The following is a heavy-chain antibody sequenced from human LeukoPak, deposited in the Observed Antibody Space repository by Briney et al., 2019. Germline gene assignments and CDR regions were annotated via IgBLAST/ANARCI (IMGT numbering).Heavy chain of an antibody. CDR1: GGSISSSSYY. J-gene: IGHJ4*02. CDR3: AGGYCSGGSCYSYIGIDY. V-gene: IGHV4-39*07. CDR2: IYYSGST. D-gene: IGHD2-15*01. Sequence: PSETLSLTCTVPGGSISSSSYYWGWIRQPPGKGLEWIGSIYYSGSTYYNPSLKSRVTISVDTSKNQFSLKLSSVTAADTAVYYCAGGYCSGGSCYSYIGIDYWGQGTLVTVSS.